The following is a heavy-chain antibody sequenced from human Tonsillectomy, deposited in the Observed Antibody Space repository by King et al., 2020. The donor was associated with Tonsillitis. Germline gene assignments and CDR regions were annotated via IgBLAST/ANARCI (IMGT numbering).Heavy chain of an antibody. CDR3: EKDRGYTYSDCYH. D-gene: IGHD1-26*01. V-gene: IGHV3-30*02. J-gene: IGHJ5*02. Sequence: VQLVESGGGVVQPGGSLRLSCVASGFTFSSYGMHWVRQAPGKGLEWVAFVRYDGSNKYYVDSVKGRFTISRDNSKKKLYLQMNSLRAEDTAVYYCEKDRGYTYSDCYHWGPGTLVTVSS. CDR1: GFTFSSYG. CDR2: VRYDGSNK.